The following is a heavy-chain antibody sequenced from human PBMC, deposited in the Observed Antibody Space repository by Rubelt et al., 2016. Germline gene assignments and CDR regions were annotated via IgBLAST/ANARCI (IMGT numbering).Heavy chain of an antibody. Sequence: QVQLVQSGAEVKKPGSSVKVSCKASGGTFSSYAISWVRQAPGQGLEWMGRIIPILGIANDAQKFQGRVTITADKSTSRAYMELSSLRSEDTAVYYCARDGYDDIWGFFDYWGQGTLVTVSS. V-gene: IGHV1-69*04. CDR2: IIPILGIA. CDR3: ARDGYDDIWGFFDY. CDR1: GGTFSSYA. D-gene: IGHD5-12*01. J-gene: IGHJ4*02.